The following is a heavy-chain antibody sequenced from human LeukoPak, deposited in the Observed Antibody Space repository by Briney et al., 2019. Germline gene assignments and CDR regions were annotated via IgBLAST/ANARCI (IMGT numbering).Heavy chain of an antibody. D-gene: IGHD1-1*01. CDR3: ARDLDGVWFDP. V-gene: IGHV4-34*01. CDR1: GGSFSGYY. Sequence: PSETLSLTCAVYGGSFSGYYWSWIRQPPGKGLEWIGEINHSGSTNYNPSLKSRVTISVDTSKNQFSLKLSSVTAADTAVYYCARDLDGVWFDPWGQGTLVTVSS. CDR2: INHSGST. J-gene: IGHJ5*02.